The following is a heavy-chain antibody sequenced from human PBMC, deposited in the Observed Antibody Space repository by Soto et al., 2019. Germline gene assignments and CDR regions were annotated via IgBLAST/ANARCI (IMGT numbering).Heavy chain of an antibody. CDR3: ARDLTGREITNYFDY. D-gene: IGHD7-27*01. CDR2: INPDNGDT. Sequence: ASVKVSCKVSGYTLTELSMHWVRQAPGKGLEWMGGINPDNGDTNYAQKFQGWVTMTGDTSISTAYMELSRLRSDDTAVYYCARDLTGREITNYFDYWGQGTLVTVSS. V-gene: IGHV1-2*04. J-gene: IGHJ4*02. CDR1: GYTLTELS.